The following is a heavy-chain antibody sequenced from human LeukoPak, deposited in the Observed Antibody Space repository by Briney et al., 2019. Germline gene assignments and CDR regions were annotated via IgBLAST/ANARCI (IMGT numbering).Heavy chain of an antibody. CDR1: GYTFTSYG. CDR3: AKAAYNDILTGNDY. D-gene: IGHD3-9*01. Sequence: ASVKVSCKASGYTFTSYGISWVRQAPGQGLEWMGWISAYNGNTNYAQKLQGRVTMTTDTSTSTAYMELRSLRSDDTAVYYCAKAAYNDILTGNDYWGQGTLVTVSS. J-gene: IGHJ4*02. CDR2: ISAYNGNT. V-gene: IGHV1-18*01.